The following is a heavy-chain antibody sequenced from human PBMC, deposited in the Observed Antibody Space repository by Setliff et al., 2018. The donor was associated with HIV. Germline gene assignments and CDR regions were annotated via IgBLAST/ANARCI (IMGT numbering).Heavy chain of an antibody. CDR1: GGSFSGYY. V-gene: IGHV4-34*01. CDR3: ARHRDPPGTSWIYYYYYMDL. J-gene: IGHJ6*03. Sequence: PSETLSLTCAVYGGSFSGYYCSWIRQPPGKGLEWLGSIYQSGSTSYNPSLSSRLTISVDTSKNQVSLRLSSVTAADTGVYYCARHRDPPGTSWIYYYYYMDLWGEGTTVTVSS. CDR2: IYQSGST. D-gene: IGHD6-13*01.